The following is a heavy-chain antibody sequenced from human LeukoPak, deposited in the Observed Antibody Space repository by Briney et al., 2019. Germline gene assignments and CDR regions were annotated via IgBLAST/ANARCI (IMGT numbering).Heavy chain of an antibody. CDR1: GFTFSSYA. CDR3: AKFHVLRFLEDYYGMDV. CDR2: ISGSGGST. V-gene: IGHV3-23*01. J-gene: IGHJ6*02. D-gene: IGHD3-3*01. Sequence: TGGSLRLSCAASGFTFSSYAMSWVRQAPGKGLEWVSAISGSGGSTYYADSVKGRFATSRDNSKNTLYLQMNSLRAEDTAVYYCAKFHVLRFLEDYYGMDVWGQGTTVTVSS.